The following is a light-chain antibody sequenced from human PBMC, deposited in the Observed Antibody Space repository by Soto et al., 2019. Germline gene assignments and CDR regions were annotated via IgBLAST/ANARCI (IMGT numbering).Light chain of an antibody. CDR3: QQRSNWPPYMYT. Sequence: EIVLTQSPATLSLSPGERATLSCRASQSVSSYLAWYQQKPGQAPRLLIYDASNRATGIPARFSGSGSGTDFTLTISSLEPEDFAVYYCQQRSNWPPYMYTCGQGTKLEIK. J-gene: IGKJ2*01. CDR2: DAS. V-gene: IGKV3-11*01. CDR1: QSVSSY.